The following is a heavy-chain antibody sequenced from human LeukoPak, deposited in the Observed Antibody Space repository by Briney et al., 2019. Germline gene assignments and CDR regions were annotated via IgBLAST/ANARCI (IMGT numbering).Heavy chain of an antibody. CDR3: ARSQLLWFGELNYYFDY. J-gene: IGHJ4*02. Sequence: GGSLRLSCAASGFTFSSYAMHWVRQAPGKGLEYVSAISSNGGSTYYANSVKGRSTISRDNSKNTLYLQMGSLRAEDMAVYYCARSQLLWFGELNYYFDYWGQGTLVTVSS. CDR2: ISSNGGST. D-gene: IGHD3-10*01. CDR1: GFTFSSYA. V-gene: IGHV3-64*01.